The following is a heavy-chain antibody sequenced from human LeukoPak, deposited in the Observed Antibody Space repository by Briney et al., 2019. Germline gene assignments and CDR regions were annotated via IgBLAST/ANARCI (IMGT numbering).Heavy chain of an antibody. Sequence: QPGGSLRLSCTASGFTFSSNYMHWVRQAPGKGLEWVSHISNDGSRTSYADSVKGRFTISRDNAKNTLYLQMNSLRAEDTAVYYCATMRKTTSPPWWGQGTLVTVSS. V-gene: IGHV3-74*01. CDR1: GFTFSSNY. CDR3: ATMRKTTSPPW. CDR2: ISNDGSRT. J-gene: IGHJ4*02. D-gene: IGHD1-14*01.